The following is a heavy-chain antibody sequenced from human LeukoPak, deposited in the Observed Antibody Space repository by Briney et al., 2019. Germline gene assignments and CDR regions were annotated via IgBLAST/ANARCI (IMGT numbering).Heavy chain of an antibody. CDR1: GYTFTSYD. CDR3: ARDLGDLSSLDP. V-gene: IGHV1-8*01. D-gene: IGHD6-6*01. CDR2: MNPNSGNT. J-gene: IGHJ5*02. Sequence: GESLKVSCKASGYTFTSYDINWVRQATGQGLEWMGWMNPNSGNTGYAQKFQGRVTMTRNTSISTAYMELSSLRSEDTAVYYCARDLGDLSSLDPWGQGTLVTVSS.